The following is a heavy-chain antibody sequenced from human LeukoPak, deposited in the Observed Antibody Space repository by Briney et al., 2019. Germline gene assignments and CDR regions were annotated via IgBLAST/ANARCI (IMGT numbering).Heavy chain of an antibody. J-gene: IGHJ4*02. D-gene: IGHD3-10*01. Sequence: GGSLRLSCAASGFPFSNAWMSWVRQAPGKGLEWVGRIKSKTDGGKTDYAAPVQGRFSISRDDSENTLYLQMNGLSTEDTAVYYCSTVSPYYGSGTTSPDSWGQGTLVVVSS. CDR2: IKSKTDGGKT. CDR3: STVSPYYGSGTTSPDS. V-gene: IGHV3-15*01. CDR1: GFPFSNAW.